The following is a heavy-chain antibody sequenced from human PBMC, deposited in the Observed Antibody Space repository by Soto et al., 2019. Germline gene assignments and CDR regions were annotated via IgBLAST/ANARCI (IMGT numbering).Heavy chain of an antibody. J-gene: IGHJ4*02. Sequence: SETLSLTCSVSGASISSGGHYWSWVRQHPGKGLEWIGYIYHSGTTDLNSSLKSRVTISVDTSKNQFSLKLSSVTAADTAVYYCVSSEGFSHGYGLDYWGQGTLVTVSS. CDR3: VSSEGFSHGYGLDY. CDR2: IYHSGTT. V-gene: IGHV4-31*03. CDR1: GASISSGGHY. D-gene: IGHD5-18*01.